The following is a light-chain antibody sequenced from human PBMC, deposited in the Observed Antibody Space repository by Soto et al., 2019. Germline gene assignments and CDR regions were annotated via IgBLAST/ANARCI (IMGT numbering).Light chain of an antibody. V-gene: IGKV3-15*01. Sequence: EIVMTQSPATLSVSPGERATLSCRASQSVSSNLAWYQQKPGQAPRLLIYGASTRATGITARFSGSRSGTKFTLTISSLQSVDFAVYYCQQYNNWTPLTFGGGTKVEIK. CDR3: QQYNNWTPLT. CDR2: GAS. CDR1: QSVSSN. J-gene: IGKJ4*01.